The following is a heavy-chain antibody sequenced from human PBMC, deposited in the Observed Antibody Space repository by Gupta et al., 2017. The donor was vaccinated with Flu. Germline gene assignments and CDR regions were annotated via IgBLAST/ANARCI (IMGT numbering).Heavy chain of an antibody. CDR3: GRDRGLQGAWDY. Sequence: QVPLQEAGPGRVKPSETLSLTCTVSGASINRGGYYWSWIRQHPEKGLEWTGHIYYSGKTVYNPSFKSRVTISVDTSKNQFSLKLTSVTAADTAIYYCGRDRGLQGAWDYWGQGTLVTVSS. J-gene: IGHJ4*02. D-gene: IGHD4-4*01. CDR2: IYYSGKT. V-gene: IGHV4-31*03. CDR1: GASINRGGYY.